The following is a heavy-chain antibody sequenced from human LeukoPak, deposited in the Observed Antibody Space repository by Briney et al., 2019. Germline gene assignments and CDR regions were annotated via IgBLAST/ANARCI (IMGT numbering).Heavy chain of an antibody. J-gene: IGHJ4*02. CDR3: ASESSDILRGGFEY. Sequence: GGSLRLSCADSGFSFSKYWMHWVRQAPGKGLVWFSRISTDGTSTTYADLVKGRLTISRDNAKNTLYLQMNGLRAEDTAVYYCASESSDILRGGFEYWGQGVLVTVSS. CDR2: ISTDGTST. V-gene: IGHV3-74*01. D-gene: IGHD3-9*01. CDR1: GFSFSKYW.